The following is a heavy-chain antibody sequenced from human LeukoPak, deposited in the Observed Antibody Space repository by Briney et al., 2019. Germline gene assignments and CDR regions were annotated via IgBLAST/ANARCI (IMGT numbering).Heavy chain of an antibody. CDR3: AREGSMLRGVSAFDI. V-gene: IGHV3-21*01. CDR2: ISDSSSYI. J-gene: IGHJ3*02. Sequence: PGGSLRLSCAASGSTFSSYSMNWVRQAPGKGLEWVSSISDSSSYIYYSDSVKGRFTISRDTAKNSLYLQMNSLRAEDTAVYYCAREGSMLRGVSAFDIWGQGTMVTVSS. CDR1: GSTFSSYS. D-gene: IGHD3-10*01.